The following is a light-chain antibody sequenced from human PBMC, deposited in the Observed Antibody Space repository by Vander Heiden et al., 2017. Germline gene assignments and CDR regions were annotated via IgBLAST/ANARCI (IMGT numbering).Light chain of an antibody. CDR1: SIDVGGYNY. CDR3: SSHTSSSTLGV. Sequence: QSALTQPGSVSGPPGQSITISCTGTSIDVGGYNYVSWYQQHPGKAPKLMIYEVSNRPSGVSNRFSGSKSGNTASLTISGLQAEDEADYYCSSHTSSSTLGVFGGGTKLTVL. V-gene: IGLV2-14*01. J-gene: IGLJ2*01. CDR2: EVS.